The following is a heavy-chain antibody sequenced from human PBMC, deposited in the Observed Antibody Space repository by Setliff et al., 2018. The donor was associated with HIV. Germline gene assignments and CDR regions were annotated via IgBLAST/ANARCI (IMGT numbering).Heavy chain of an antibody. D-gene: IGHD2-15*01. J-gene: IGHJ4*02. Sequence: GSLRLSCAASGFTFSTYSMNWVRQAPGKGLEWVSYISRSGDTIDYADSVKGRFSISRDNAKNSLYLQMNSLRAEDTAVYYCARGCVGGNCYSPTGDYWGQGTLVTVSS. CDR1: GFTFSTYS. CDR3: ARGCVGGNCYSPTGDY. V-gene: IGHV3-48*04. CDR2: ISRSGDTI.